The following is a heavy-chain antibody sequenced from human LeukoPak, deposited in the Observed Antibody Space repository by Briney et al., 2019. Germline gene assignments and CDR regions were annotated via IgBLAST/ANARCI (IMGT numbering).Heavy chain of an antibody. CDR2: INPNSGGT. V-gene: IGHV1-2*06. D-gene: IGHD3-3*01. CDR1: GYTFTGYY. CDR3: ARGPRRLYYDFWSGYSAYYFDY. J-gene: IGHJ4*02. Sequence: ASVKVSCKASGYTFTGYYMHWVRQAPGQGLEWMGRINPNSGGTNYAQKFQGRVTMTRDTSISTAYMELSSLRSEDTAVYYCARGPRRLYYDFWSGYSAYYFDYWGQGTLVTVSS.